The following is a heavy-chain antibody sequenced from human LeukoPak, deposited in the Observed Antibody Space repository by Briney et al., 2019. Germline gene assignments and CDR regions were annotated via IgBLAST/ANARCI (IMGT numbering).Heavy chain of an antibody. J-gene: IGHJ4*02. CDR1: GFTFMSVW. CDR3: ARDRTTVTLFDY. D-gene: IGHD4-17*01. Sequence: GGSLRLSCAASGFTFMSVWMHWFRQAPGRGLVWISRISTDGAITGYADSVKGRFTISRDNAKNTLYLQMNSLRAEDTAVYYCARDRTTVTLFDYWGQGALVTVSS. V-gene: IGHV3-74*01. CDR2: ISTDGAIT.